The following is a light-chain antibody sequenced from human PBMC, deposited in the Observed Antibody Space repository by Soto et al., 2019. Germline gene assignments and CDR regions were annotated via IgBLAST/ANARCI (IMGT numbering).Light chain of an antibody. CDR3: AAWDDSLSCLV. CDR2: SNN. V-gene: IGLV1-47*01. Sequence: QSVLTQPPSASGTPGQSVTISCSGSTSSIGSNYVYWYQQLPGAAPKLLIYSNNQRPSGVPDRFSGSKSGTSASLAISGLRYEDEADYHCAAWDDSLSCLVFGGGTKVTV. CDR1: TSSIGSNY. J-gene: IGLJ2*01.